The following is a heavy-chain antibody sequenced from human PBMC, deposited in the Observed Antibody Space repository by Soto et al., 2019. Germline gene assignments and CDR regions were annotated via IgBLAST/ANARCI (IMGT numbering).Heavy chain of an antibody. CDR2: INSDGSST. J-gene: IGHJ6*02. CDR1: GFTFSSYW. V-gene: IGHV3-74*01. D-gene: IGHD2-2*03. Sequence: EVQLVESGGGLVQPGGSLRLSCAVSGFTFSSYWMHWVRQAPGKGLVWVSRINSDGSSTSYADSVKGRFTISRDNAKNTLYLQMNSLRAEDTAVYYCARDPDPLDIVVVPAAPKYYYYGMDVWGQGTTVTVSS. CDR3: ARDPDPLDIVVVPAAPKYYYYGMDV.